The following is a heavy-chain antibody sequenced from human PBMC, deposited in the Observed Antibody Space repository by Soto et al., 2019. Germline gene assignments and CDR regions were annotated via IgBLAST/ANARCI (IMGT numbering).Heavy chain of an antibody. CDR1: GFTFSSYA. V-gene: IGHV3-30-3*01. Sequence: GSLRLSCAASGFTFSSYAMHWVRQAPGKGLEWVAVISYDGSNKYYADSVKGRFTISRDNSKNTLYLQMNSLRAEDTAVYYCARDAYSGSYYGFYYYYGMDVWGQGTTVTVSS. CDR2: ISYDGSNK. CDR3: ARDAYSGSYYGFYYYYGMDV. D-gene: IGHD1-26*01. J-gene: IGHJ6*02.